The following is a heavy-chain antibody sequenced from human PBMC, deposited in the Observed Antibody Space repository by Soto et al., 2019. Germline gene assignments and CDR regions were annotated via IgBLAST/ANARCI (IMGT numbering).Heavy chain of an antibody. D-gene: IGHD3-9*01. V-gene: IGHV4-39*01. CDR1: GGSISSSSYY. J-gene: IGHJ4*02. CDR2: IYYSGST. CDR3: ARGENRYFDWLHHLYYFDY. Sequence: PSETLSLTCTVSGGSISSSSYYWGWIRQPPGKGLEWIGSIYYSGSTYYNPSLKSRVTISVDTSKNQFSLKLSSVTAADTAVYYCARGENRYFDWLHHLYYFDYWGQGTLVTVSS.